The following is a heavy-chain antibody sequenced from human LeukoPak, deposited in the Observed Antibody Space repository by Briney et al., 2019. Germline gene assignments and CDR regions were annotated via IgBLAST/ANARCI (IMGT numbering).Heavy chain of an antibody. V-gene: IGHV4-4*02. CDR3: ARDLHYSNSDDAFDI. CDR2: IYHSGST. Sequence: SETLSLTCAVSGGSISSSNWWSWVRQPPGKGLEWIGEIYHSGSTNYNPSLKSRVTISVDKSKNQFSLKLSSVTAADTAVYYCARDLHYSNSDDAFDIWGQGTMVTVSS. J-gene: IGHJ3*02. CDR1: GGSISSSNW. D-gene: IGHD6-6*01.